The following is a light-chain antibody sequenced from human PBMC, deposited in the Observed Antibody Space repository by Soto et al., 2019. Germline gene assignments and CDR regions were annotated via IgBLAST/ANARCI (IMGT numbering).Light chain of an antibody. V-gene: IGLV1-44*01. J-gene: IGLJ2*01. CDR3: AAWDDSLNGPVV. CDR1: SSNIGSNT. Sequence: QSVLTQPPSASGTPGQRVTIACSGSSSNIGSNTVNWYQQLPGTAPKLLIYSNNQRPSGVPDRFSGSQSGISASLAISGLPSEDEADYSCAAWDDSLNGPVVFGGGTKLTVL. CDR2: SNN.